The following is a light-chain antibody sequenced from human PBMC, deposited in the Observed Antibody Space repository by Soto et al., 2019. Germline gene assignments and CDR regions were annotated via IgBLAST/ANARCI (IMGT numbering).Light chain of an antibody. CDR3: QQYNNWPWT. V-gene: IGKV3-15*01. CDR2: RAS. CDR1: QSLSGN. Sequence: EIVMTQSPATLSVSPWERVTLSCRASQSLSGNLAWYQQRPGLAPRLLINRASTRATGIPARFNGSGSETEFTLTISSLQSADFAVYYCQQYNNWPWTFGQGTKV. J-gene: IGKJ1*01.